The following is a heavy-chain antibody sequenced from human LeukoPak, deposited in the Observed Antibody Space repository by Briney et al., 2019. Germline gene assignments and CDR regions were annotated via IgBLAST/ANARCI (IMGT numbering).Heavy chain of an antibody. CDR3: AREVFGEYNP. V-gene: IGHV3-30*04. CDR2: ISYDGSNE. D-gene: IGHD3-10*01. Sequence: QSGGSLRLSCAASGFTFSSYVMHWVRQAPGKGLEWVAIISYDGSNEYYADSVKGRFTISRDNAKNSLYLQMNSLRAEDTAVYYCAREVFGEYNPWGQGTLVTVSS. J-gene: IGHJ5*02. CDR1: GFTFSSYV.